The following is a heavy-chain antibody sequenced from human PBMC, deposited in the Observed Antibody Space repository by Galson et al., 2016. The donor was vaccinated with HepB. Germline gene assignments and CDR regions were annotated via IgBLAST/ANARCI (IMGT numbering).Heavy chain of an antibody. CDR2: VTHSGGT. CDR3: TVRGGDSDSSGYGVVDS. D-gene: IGHD3-22*01. V-gene: IGHV4-34*01. CDR1: SESFSAYY. J-gene: IGHJ4*02. Sequence: SETLSLTCDVSSESFSAYYWSWIRQPPGKGLEWIGEVTHSGGTNYNPSLKSRVTVSVDTSKNQFSLKLTSVSAADTAVYYCTVRGGDSDSSGYGVVDSWGQGTLVTVSS.